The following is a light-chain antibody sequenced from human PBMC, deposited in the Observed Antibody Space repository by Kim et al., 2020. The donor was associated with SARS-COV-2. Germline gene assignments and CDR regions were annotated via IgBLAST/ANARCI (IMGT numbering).Light chain of an antibody. CDR3: CSYAGSLV. V-gene: IGLV2-23*01. Sequence: QSALTQPASVSGSPGQSITISCTGTSSDVGGYNLVSWYQQHPGKAPKLMIYEGSKRPSGVSNRFSGSKSGNTASLTISGLQAEDEADYYCCSYAGSLVFGGGTQLTVL. J-gene: IGLJ3*02. CDR1: SSDVGGYNL. CDR2: EGS.